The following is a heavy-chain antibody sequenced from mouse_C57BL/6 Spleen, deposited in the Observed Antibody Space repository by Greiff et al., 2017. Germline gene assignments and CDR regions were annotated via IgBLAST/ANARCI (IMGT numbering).Heavy chain of an antibody. J-gene: IGHJ2*01. Sequence: EVKVVESGGGLVKPGGSLKLSCAASGFTFSSYAMSWVRQTPEKRLEWVATISDGGSYTYYPDNVKGRFTISRDNAKNNLYLQMSHLKSEDTAMYYCARDTTVVAPFDYWGQGTTLTVSS. CDR1: GFTFSSYA. V-gene: IGHV5-4*01. CDR2: ISDGGSYT. D-gene: IGHD1-1*01. CDR3: ARDTTVVAPFDY.